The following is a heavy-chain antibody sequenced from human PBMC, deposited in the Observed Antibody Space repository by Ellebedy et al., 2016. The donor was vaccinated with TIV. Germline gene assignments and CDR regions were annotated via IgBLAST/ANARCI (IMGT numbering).Heavy chain of an antibody. CDR1: GYTFTGYY. CDR3: ARDLRVGRVVAVTALGY. Sequence: AASVTVSCKASGYTFTGYYMHWVRQAPGQGLEWMGWINPNSGSTSYAQKFQGRVTMTRDTSTSTVYMELSSLRSEDTAVYYCARDLRVGRVVAVTALGYWGQGTLVTVSS. J-gene: IGHJ4*02. D-gene: IGHD2-21*02. V-gene: IGHV1-46*01. CDR2: INPNSGST.